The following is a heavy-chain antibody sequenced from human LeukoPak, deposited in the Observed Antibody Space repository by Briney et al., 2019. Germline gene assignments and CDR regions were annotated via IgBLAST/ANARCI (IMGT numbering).Heavy chain of an antibody. V-gene: IGHV3-7*03. CDR3: AKGKPAAGVISPFDP. D-gene: IGHD6-13*01. CDR2: IRQDGSER. J-gene: IGHJ5*02. CDR1: GFTFSGYW. Sequence: GGSLRLSCAASGFTFSGYWMAWVRQAPGEGLEWVANIRQDGSERYYVGSVKGRFTISRDNAKNSLYLQMNSLRAEDTAVYYCAKGKPAAGVISPFDPWGQGTLVTVSS.